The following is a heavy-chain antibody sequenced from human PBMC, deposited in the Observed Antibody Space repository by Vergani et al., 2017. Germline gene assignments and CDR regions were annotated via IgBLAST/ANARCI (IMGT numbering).Heavy chain of an antibody. Sequence: QVQLQQWGAGLLKPSETLSLTCAVYGGSFSGYYWSWIRQPPGKGLEWIGEINHSGSTNYNPSLKSRVTISVDTSKNQFSLKLSSVTAADTAVYYCARRSSGWYVGPWGQGTLVTVSS. V-gene: IGHV4-34*01. J-gene: IGHJ5*02. CDR1: GGSFSGYY. CDR3: ARRSSGWYVGP. CDR2: INHSGST. D-gene: IGHD6-19*01.